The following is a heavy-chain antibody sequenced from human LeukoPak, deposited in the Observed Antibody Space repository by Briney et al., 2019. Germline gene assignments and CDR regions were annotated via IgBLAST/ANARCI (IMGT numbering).Heavy chain of an antibody. CDR2: IKQDGSEK. CDR3: AALTMIRGVIGY. CDR1: GFTFSSYA. Sequence: GGSLRLSCAASGFTFSSYAMSWVRQAPGKGLEWVGNIKQDGSEKYYVDSVKGRFTISRDNAKNSLYLQMNSLRGEDTAVYYCAALTMIRGVIGYWGQGTLVTVSS. D-gene: IGHD3-10*01. J-gene: IGHJ4*02. V-gene: IGHV3-7*01.